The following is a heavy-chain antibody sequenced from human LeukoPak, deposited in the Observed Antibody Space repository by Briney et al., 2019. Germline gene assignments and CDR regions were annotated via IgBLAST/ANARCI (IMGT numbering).Heavy chain of an antibody. J-gene: IGHJ4*02. CDR3: ARRVDSGFSFDF. V-gene: IGHV5-51*01. Sequence: GESLKISCKGSGYTFTNYWIAWVRQMPGKGLEWMGIIYAGDSDTRYSPSFQGQVTISADRSISTAYLQWSSLKASDTAMYYCARRVDSGFSFDFWGQGTLVTVSS. D-gene: IGHD3-22*01. CDR1: GYTFTNYW. CDR2: IYAGDSDT.